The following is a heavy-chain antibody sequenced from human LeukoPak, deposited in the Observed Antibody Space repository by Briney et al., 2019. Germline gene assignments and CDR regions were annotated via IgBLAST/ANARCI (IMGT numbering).Heavy chain of an antibody. D-gene: IGHD5-24*01. J-gene: IGHJ3*02. CDR2: IYYSGGT. CDR3: ARHVTISGPYDASDI. Sequence: PSETLSLTCTVSGDSISSYYWSWIRQPPGKGLEWIGYIYYSGGTDYNPSLESRVTISVDTSKNQFSLKLRSVTAAGTAVYYCARHVTISGPYDASDIWGQGTMVTVSP. V-gene: IGHV4-59*08. CDR1: GDSISSYY.